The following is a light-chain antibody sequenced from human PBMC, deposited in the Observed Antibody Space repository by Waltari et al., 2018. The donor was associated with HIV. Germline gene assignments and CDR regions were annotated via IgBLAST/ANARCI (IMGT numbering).Light chain of an antibody. CDR3: QQRFNWPLT. CDR1: QSISNY. Sequence: EIVLTQSPATLYLSPGGRATLSCRASQSISNYLAWYQQIPGQAPRLISCDASNRATDIPARFSVSWSVTNFSLTISGLESEDFAFYFCQQRFNWPLTFGGWTKVEIK. J-gene: IGKJ4*01. V-gene: IGKV3-11*01. CDR2: DAS.